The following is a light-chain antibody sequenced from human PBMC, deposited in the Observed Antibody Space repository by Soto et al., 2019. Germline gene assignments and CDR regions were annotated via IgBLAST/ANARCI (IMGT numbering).Light chain of an antibody. J-gene: IGLJ2*01. CDR2: EVT. Sequence: QSALTQPASVSGSPGQSITISCTGTSSDVGGYNYVSWYQQHPGRAPKLIIFEVTFRPSGVSNRFSGSKSGNTASLTISGLQAEDEADYYCSSFRNENVIFGGGTKLTVL. CDR3: SSFRNENVI. V-gene: IGLV2-14*01. CDR1: SSDVGGYNY.